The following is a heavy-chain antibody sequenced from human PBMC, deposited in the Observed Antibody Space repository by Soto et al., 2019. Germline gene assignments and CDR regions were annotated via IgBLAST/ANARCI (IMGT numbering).Heavy chain of an antibody. Sequence: GGSLRLSCAASGFTFSSYWMHWVRQAPGKGLVWVSRINSDGSSTSYADSVKGRFTISRDNAKNTLYLQMNSLRAEDTAVYYCARVWVTAPFDDAFDIWGQGTMVTVSS. J-gene: IGHJ3*02. CDR2: INSDGSST. D-gene: IGHD2-21*02. V-gene: IGHV3-74*01. CDR1: GFTFSSYW. CDR3: ARVWVTAPFDDAFDI.